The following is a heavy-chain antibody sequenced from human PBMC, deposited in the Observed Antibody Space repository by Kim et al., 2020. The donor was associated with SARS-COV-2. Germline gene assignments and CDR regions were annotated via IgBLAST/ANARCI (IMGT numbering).Heavy chain of an antibody. CDR3: AKEEGSGYSSGWTYYYCGMDV. D-gene: IGHD6-19*01. CDR1: GFTFSSYG. J-gene: IGHJ6*02. V-gene: IGHV3-30*18. CDR2: ISCDGGSK. Sequence: GGSLRLSCAASGFTFSSYGMHWVRQAPGKGLECVSVISCDGGSKYYANSVKGRFTISRDNSKNTLYLQMNSLRAEDTAVYYCAKEEGSGYSSGWTYYYCGMDVWGQGTTVTVSS.